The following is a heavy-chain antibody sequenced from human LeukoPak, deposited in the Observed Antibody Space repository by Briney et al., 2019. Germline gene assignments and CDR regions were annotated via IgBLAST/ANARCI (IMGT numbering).Heavy chain of an antibody. D-gene: IGHD4-17*01. V-gene: IGHV1-69*05. CDR3: ARRPGTATRLDSYYYGMDV. Sequence: SVKVSCKASGGTFSSYAISWVRQAPGQGLEWMGGIIPIFGTANYAQKFQGRVTMTRDTSTNTVYMELSSLRSEDTAVYYCARRPGTATRLDSYYYGMDVWGQGTTVTVSS. CDR1: GGTFSSYA. J-gene: IGHJ6*02. CDR2: IIPIFGTA.